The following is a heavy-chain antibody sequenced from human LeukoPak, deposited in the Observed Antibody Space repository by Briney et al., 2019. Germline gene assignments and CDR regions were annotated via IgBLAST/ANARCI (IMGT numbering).Heavy chain of an antibody. D-gene: IGHD1-1*01. Sequence: ASVKVSCKASGYTFTSYDFNWVRQATGQRPEWMGWMSPNSGDTGYAQKFQDRVTMTRNTSISTAYMELSSLRSDDTAVYYCARGPPNWEYDYWGPGTLVTVSS. V-gene: IGHV1-8*01. CDR1: GYTFTSYD. J-gene: IGHJ4*02. CDR2: MSPNSGDT. CDR3: ARGPPNWEYDY.